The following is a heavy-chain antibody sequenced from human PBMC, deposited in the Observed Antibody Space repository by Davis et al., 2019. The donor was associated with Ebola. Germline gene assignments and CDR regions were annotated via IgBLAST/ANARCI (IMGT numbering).Heavy chain of an antibody. Sequence: GESLKISCAASGFTFSSYAMHWVRQAPGKGLEYVSAINSNGGTTYYANSVKGRFTISRDNSKNTLYLQMGSLRAEDMVVYYCARDTTGEDWNFELWGRGTLVTVSS. CDR3: ARDTTGEDWNFEL. CDR2: INSNGGTT. CDR1: GFTFSSYA. V-gene: IGHV3-64*01. J-gene: IGHJ2*01. D-gene: IGHD1-1*01.